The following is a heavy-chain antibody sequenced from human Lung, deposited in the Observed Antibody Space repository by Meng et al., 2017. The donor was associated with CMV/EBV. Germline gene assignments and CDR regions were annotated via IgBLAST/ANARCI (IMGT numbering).Heavy chain of an antibody. V-gene: IGHV3-49*04. CDR1: GFTFGDYA. J-gene: IGHJ6*02. CDR2: IRSKAYGGTT. Sequence: GGSXRLXCTASGFTFGDYAMSWVRQAPGKGLEWVGLIRSKAYGGTTEYAASVKGRFTISRDDSKSIAYLQMNSLKTEDTAVYYCTRDLTEGYSGGVTFYYYGMDVXGQGXTVTVSS. D-gene: IGHD6-13*01. CDR3: TRDLTEGYSGGVTFYYYGMDV.